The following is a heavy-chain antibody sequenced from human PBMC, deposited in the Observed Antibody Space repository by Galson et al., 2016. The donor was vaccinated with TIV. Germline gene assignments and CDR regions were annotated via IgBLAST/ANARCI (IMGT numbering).Heavy chain of an antibody. J-gene: IGHJ4*02. D-gene: IGHD6-13*01. CDR3: ARGGRGSAWYADY. Sequence: SVKVSCKAFGYAFTSSFVHWVRQAPGQGLEWLGRVNPNSGGTVYAQKFEGRLTLTWDTSTSTIYMELNSLISGDTAVYYCARGGRGSAWYADYWGQGSPVTVSS. CDR1: GYAFTSSF. CDR2: VNPNSGGT. V-gene: IGHV1-2*06.